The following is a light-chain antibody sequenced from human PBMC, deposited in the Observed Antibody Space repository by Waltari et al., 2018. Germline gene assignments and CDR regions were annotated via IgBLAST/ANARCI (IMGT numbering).Light chain of an antibody. V-gene: IGLV3-21*02. CDR2: GDR. Sequence: SYVLTQPPSVSLAPGQTATITCGGDNIGIKTVHWYQPRPGQAPVLVVYGDRDRPSGIPERFSGSNSGNTATLTIGRVEVGDEADYFCQVWDKSSDYVFGPGTKVTVL. CDR3: QVWDKSSDYV. CDR1: NIGIKT. J-gene: IGLJ1*01.